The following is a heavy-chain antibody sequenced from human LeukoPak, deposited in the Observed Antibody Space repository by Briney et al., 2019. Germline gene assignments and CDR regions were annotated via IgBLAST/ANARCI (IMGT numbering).Heavy chain of an antibody. CDR1: GGSFSGYY. J-gene: IGHJ4*02. D-gene: IGHD3-10*01. Sequence: PSETLSLTCAVYGGSFSGYYWSWIRQPPGKGLEWIGEINHSGSTNYNPSLKSRVTISVDTSKNQFSLKLSSVTAADTAVYYCARRSYGSGSYYKYWGQGTLVTVSS. CDR2: INHSGST. CDR3: ARRSYGSGSYYKY. V-gene: IGHV4-34*01.